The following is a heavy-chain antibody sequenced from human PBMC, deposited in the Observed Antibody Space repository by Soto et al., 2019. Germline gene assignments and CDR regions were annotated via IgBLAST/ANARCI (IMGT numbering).Heavy chain of an antibody. J-gene: IGHJ4*02. Sequence: EVQLLESGGGLVHPGESLTLFCAGSGFTFNTYAMTWVRQAPGKGLEWVSTLTSGGTTHYGDTVKDRVTISRDNSKSTVYLQMNSLSADFTAVYYWARSDKFNSLSSGWANRFDYWGQGILVSVSS. CDR2: LTSGGTT. CDR3: ARSDKFNSLSSGWANRFDY. D-gene: IGHD6-19*01. CDR1: GFTFNTYA. V-gene: IGHV3-23*01.